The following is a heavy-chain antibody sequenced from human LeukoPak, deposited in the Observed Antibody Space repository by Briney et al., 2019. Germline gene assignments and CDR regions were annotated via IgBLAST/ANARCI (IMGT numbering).Heavy chain of an antibody. J-gene: IGHJ4*02. D-gene: IGHD1/OR15-1a*01. CDR1: GVSVSSNTAA. Sequence: SQTLSLSCAISGVSVSSNTAAWDWLRQSPWRGLEWLGRTYYRSKFYSDSAVAVKSRIIINPDTSRYQFSLQLNSVTPEDTAVYYCARGKWEQLIIHFDFWGQGALVTVSS. CDR3: ARGKWEQLIIHFDF. V-gene: IGHV6-1*01. CDR2: TYYRSKFYS.